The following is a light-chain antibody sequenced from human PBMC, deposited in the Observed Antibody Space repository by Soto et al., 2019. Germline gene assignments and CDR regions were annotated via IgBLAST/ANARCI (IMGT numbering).Light chain of an antibody. CDR1: QRVSSGY. CDR3: QQYASAPPWT. CDR2: GAT. Sequence: EIVLTQSPGTLSLSPGERATLSCRASQRVSSGYLGWYQQRPGQAPWLLLYGATYRAAGIPDRFSGRGSETDFTLTISRLEPEDFAVYYCQQYASAPPWTCGQGTKVEIK. V-gene: IGKV3-20*01. J-gene: IGKJ1*01.